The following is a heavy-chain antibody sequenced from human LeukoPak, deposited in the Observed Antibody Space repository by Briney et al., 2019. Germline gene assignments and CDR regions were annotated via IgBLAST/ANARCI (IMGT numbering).Heavy chain of an antibody. CDR3: ARAGDSSSWAFDY. Sequence: GSSVKVSCKASRGTFSSYAISWVRQAPGQGLEWMGGIIPIFGTANYAQKLQGRVTITADESTSTAYMELSSLRSEDTAVYYCARAGDSSSWAFDYWGQGTLVTVSS. CDR2: IIPIFGTA. J-gene: IGHJ4*02. CDR1: RGTFSSYA. V-gene: IGHV1-69*01. D-gene: IGHD6-13*01.